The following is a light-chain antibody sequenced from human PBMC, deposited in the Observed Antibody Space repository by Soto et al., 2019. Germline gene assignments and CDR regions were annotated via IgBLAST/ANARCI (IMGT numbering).Light chain of an antibody. CDR1: QTISSW. CDR3: QHYNSYSEA. V-gene: IGKV1-5*03. J-gene: IGKJ1*01. Sequence: DIQMTESPSTLCVSVGYRFTITCRASQTISSWLAWYQQKPGKAPKLLIYKASTLKSGVPSRFSGSGSGTEFTLTISSLQPDDFATYYCQHYNSYSEAFGQGTKVDIK. CDR2: KAS.